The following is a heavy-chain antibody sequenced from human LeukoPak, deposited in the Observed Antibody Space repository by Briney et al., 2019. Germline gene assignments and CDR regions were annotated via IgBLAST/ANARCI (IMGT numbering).Heavy chain of an antibody. V-gene: IGHV4-4*02. D-gene: IGHD5-12*01. CDR1: GGSISSSNW. CDR2: IYHSGST. CDR3: AREEDSGYDRGYGMDV. Sequence: SGTLSLTCAVSGGSISSSNWWSWVRPPPGKGLEWIGEIYHSGSTNYNPSLKSRVTISVDTSKNQFSLKLSSVTAADTAVYYCAREEDSGYDRGYGMDVWGQGTTVTVSS. J-gene: IGHJ6*02.